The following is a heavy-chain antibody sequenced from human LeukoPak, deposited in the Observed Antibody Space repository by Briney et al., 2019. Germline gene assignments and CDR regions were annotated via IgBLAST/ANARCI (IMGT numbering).Heavy chain of an antibody. J-gene: IGHJ6*02. CDR2: ISGSGSTT. D-gene: IGHD3-9*01. CDR1: GFTVSSNY. Sequence: PGGSLRLSCAASGFTVSSNYMSWVRQAPGKGLEWVSAISGSGSTTYYADSVKGRFTFSRDNSKNILYLQMNSLRAEGTAVYYCAESYYDILTGNSASYYYYGMDVWGQGTTVTVSS. CDR3: AESYYDILTGNSASYYYYGMDV. V-gene: IGHV3-23*01.